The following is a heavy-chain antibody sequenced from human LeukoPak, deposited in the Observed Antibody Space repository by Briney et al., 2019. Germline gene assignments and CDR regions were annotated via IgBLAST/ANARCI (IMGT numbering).Heavy chain of an antibody. CDR2: IYYSGST. Sequence: SETLSLTCTVSGGSISSYFWSWIRQPPGKGLEWIGYIYYSGSTNYDPSLKSRVTMSVDTSKNQFSLKLSSVTAADTAVYYCARIDRAVAGTIDYWGQGTLVTVSS. CDR1: GGSISSYF. CDR3: ARIDRAVAGTIDY. J-gene: IGHJ4*02. V-gene: IGHV4-59*08. D-gene: IGHD6-19*01.